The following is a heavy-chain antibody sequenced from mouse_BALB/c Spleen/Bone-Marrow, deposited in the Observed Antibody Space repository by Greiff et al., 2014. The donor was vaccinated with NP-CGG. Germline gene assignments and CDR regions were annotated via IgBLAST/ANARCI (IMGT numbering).Heavy chain of an antibody. CDR3: SRRQSGNYAMDY. V-gene: IGHV5-6*02. CDR1: GFTFSSYG. J-gene: IGHJ4*01. CDR2: ISNGGTFT. Sequence: DVQLQESGGDLVKPGGSLKLSCAASGFTFSSYGFFWVRQTPDKRLEWVATISNGGTFTYYPDSVKGRFTISRDNAKNILYLQMSSLKSEDTAVYYCSRRQSGNYAMDYWGQGTSVTVSS.